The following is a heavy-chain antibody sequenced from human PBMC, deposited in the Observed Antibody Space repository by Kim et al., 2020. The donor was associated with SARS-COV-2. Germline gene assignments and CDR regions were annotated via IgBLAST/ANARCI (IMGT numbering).Heavy chain of an antibody. CDR1: GFTFSSYG. CDR2: IWYDGSNK. CDR3: AREGYCSGGRCYSDYYYGMDV. Sequence: GGSLRLSCAASGFTFSSYGMHWVRQAPGKGLEWVAVIWYDGSNKYYADSVKGRFTISRDNSKNTLYLQMNSLRAEDTAVYYCAREGYCSGGRCYSDYYYGMDVWGPGTTVTVSS. V-gene: IGHV3-33*01. D-gene: IGHD2-15*01. J-gene: IGHJ6*01.